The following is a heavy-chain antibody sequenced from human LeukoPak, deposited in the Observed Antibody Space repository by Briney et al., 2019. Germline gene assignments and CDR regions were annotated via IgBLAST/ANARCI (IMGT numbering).Heavy chain of an antibody. Sequence: SETLSLTCAVYGGSFSGYYWSWIRQPPGKGLEWIGEINHSGSTNYNPSLKRRVTISVDTSKNQFSLKLSSVTAADTAVYYCARGSLVLIDRPNYYFDYWGQGTLVTVSS. CDR1: GGSFSGYY. J-gene: IGHJ4*02. CDR2: INHSGST. D-gene: IGHD2-21*01. V-gene: IGHV4-34*01. CDR3: ARGSLVLIDRPNYYFDY.